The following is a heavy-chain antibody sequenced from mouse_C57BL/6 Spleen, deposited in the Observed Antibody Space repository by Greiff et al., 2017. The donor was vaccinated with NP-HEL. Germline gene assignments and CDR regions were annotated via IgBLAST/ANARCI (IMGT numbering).Heavy chain of an antibody. V-gene: IGHV1-15*01. D-gene: IGHD1-1*01. CDR2: IEPETGGT. CDR1: GYTFTDYE. J-gene: IGHJ2*01. Sequence: QVQLQQSGAELVRPGASVTLSCKASGYTFTDYEMHWVKQTPVHGLEWIGAIEPETGGTAYNQKFKGKAILTADKSSSTAYMELRSLTSEDSAVYYCTRSSSLYFDYWGQGTTLTVSS. CDR3: TRSSSLYFDY.